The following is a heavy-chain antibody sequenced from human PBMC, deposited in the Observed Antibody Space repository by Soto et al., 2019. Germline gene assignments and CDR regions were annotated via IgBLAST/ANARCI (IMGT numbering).Heavy chain of an antibody. V-gene: IGHV1-69*13. D-gene: IGHD2-2*02. Sequence: SVKVSCKASGGTFSSYAISWVRQAPGQGLEWMGGIIPIFGTANYAQKFQGRVTITADESTSTAYMELSSLRSEDTAVYYCARESYCISTSCYIAVGYYGMDVWGQGTTVTVSS. J-gene: IGHJ6*02. CDR1: GGTFSSYA. CDR3: ARESYCISTSCYIAVGYYGMDV. CDR2: IIPIFGTA.